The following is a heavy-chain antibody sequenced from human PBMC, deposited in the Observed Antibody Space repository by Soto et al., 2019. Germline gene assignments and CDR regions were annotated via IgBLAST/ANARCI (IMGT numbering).Heavy chain of an antibody. V-gene: IGHV3-21*01. CDR3: ARGPIASSSPYYYYGIDV. CDR2: ISSSSSYI. Sequence: GGSLRLSCAASGFTFSSYSMNWVRQAPGKGLEWVSSISSSSSYIYYADSVKGRFTISRDNAKNSLYLQMNSLRSEDTAVYYCARGPIASSSPYYYYGIDVWGQGTTVTVSS. J-gene: IGHJ6*02. CDR1: GFTFSSYS. D-gene: IGHD6-6*01.